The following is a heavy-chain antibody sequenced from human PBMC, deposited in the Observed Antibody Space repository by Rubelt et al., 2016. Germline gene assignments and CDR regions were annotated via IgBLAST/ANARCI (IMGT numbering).Heavy chain of an antibody. J-gene: IGHJ4*02. CDR2: IYSGGST. V-gene: IGHV3-53*05. Sequence: PGEGLEWVSVIYSGGSTYYADSVKGRFTISRDNAKNSLYLQMNSLRAEDTALYYCAKGYYYDSSGYCDYWGQGTLVTVSS. CDR3: AKGYYYDSSGYCDY. D-gene: IGHD3-22*01.